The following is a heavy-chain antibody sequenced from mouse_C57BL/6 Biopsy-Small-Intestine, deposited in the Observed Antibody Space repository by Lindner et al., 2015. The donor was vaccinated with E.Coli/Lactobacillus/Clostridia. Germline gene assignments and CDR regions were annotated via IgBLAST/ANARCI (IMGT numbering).Heavy chain of an antibody. CDR2: VSSGGSYT. V-gene: IGHV5-6*01. J-gene: IGHJ2*01. Sequence: VQLQESGGDLMKPGGSLKLSCAASGFTFSNYAMSWVRQTPDKRLEWVATVSSGGSYTYYPDGVKGRFTISRDNAKNTLYLQMSSLKSEDTAMYYCARRHYDAYFFDSWGQGTTLTVSS. CDR1: GFTFSNYA. CDR3: ARRHYDAYFFDS. D-gene: IGHD2-4*01.